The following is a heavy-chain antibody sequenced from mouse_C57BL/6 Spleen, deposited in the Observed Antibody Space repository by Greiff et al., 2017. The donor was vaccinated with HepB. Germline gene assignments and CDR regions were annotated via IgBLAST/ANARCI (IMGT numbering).Heavy chain of an antibody. CDR2: IDPDTGGT. CDR3: TRQLRAY. CDR1: GYTFTDYE. D-gene: IGHD3-2*02. J-gene: IGHJ3*01. V-gene: IGHV1-15*01. Sequence: QVQLQQSGAELVRPGASVTLSCKASGYTFTDYEMHWVKQTPVHGLEWIGAIDPDTGGTAYNQKFKGKAILTADKSSSTAYMELRSLTSEDSAVYYWTRQLRAYWGQGTLVTVSA.